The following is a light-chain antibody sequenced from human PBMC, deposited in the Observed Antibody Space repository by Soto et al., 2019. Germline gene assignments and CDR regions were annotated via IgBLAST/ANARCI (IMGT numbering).Light chain of an antibody. V-gene: IGKV3-15*01. CDR2: GAS. J-gene: IGKJ1*01. Sequence: EIVMTQSPATLSVSPGERATLSCRASQSVSSKLAWYQQKPGQAPRLLIYGASTRATVVPARFSGSGSGTDFILTITSLQYEDFATYYCQQYNNWPPWAFGQGTKVEIK. CDR1: QSVSSK. CDR3: QQYNNWPPWA.